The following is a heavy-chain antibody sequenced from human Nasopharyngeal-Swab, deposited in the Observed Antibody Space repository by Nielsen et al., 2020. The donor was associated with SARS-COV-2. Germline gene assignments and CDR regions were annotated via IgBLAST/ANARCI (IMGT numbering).Heavy chain of an antibody. CDR1: GFTFSGYW. CDR3: ARDGVLYYYGMDV. Sequence: GESLKISCAASGFTFSGYWMHWVRQAPGKGLVWVSRINSDGSSTSYADSVKGRFTISRDNAKNTLYLQMNSLRAENTAVYYCARDGVLYYYGMDVWGQGTTVTVSS. V-gene: IGHV3-74*01. D-gene: IGHD6-13*01. CDR2: INSDGSST. J-gene: IGHJ6*02.